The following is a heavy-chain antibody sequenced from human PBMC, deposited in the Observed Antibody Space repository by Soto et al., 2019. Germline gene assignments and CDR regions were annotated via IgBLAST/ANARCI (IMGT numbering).Heavy chain of an antibody. V-gene: IGHV1-69*13. CDR1: GGTFSSYA. J-gene: IGHJ6*02. Sequence: ASVKVSCKACGGTFSSYAISWVRQAPGQGLEWMGGIIPIFGTANYAQKFQGRVTITADESTSTAYMELSSLRSEDTAVYYCARDVYDSIGYYYSPHRWDYGMDVWGQGTAVTVSS. CDR2: IIPIFGTA. CDR3: ARDVYDSIGYYYSPHRWDYGMDV. D-gene: IGHD3-22*01.